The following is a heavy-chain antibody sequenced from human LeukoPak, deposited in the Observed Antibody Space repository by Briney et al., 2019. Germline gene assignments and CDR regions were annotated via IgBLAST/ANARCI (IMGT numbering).Heavy chain of an antibody. CDR2: IRYDGKNN. CDR3: AKDLFLYALDY. V-gene: IGHV3-30*02. D-gene: IGHD2-21*01. Sequence: GGSLRLSCTASGFTFSNYGMHWVRQAPGKGLEWVGFIRYDGKNNYYADSVKGQFTISRDNSKNTLYLQMNSLRPEDTAVYYCAKDLFLYALDYWGQGTLVTVSS. CDR1: GFTFSNYG. J-gene: IGHJ4*02.